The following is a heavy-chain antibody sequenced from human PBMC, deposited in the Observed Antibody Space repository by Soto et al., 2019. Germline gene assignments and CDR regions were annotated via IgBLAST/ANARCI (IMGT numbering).Heavy chain of an antibody. D-gene: IGHD3-3*01. CDR1: GGTFSSYA. CDR2: IIPIFGTA. Sequence: SVKVSCKASGGTFSSYAISWVRQAPGQGLEWMGGIIPIFGTANYAQKFQGRVTITADKSTSTAYMELSSLRSEDTAVYYCERELKMSGYPNYYYYYGMDVWGKGTTVTVSS. V-gene: IGHV1-69*06. CDR3: ERELKMSGYPNYYYYYGMDV. J-gene: IGHJ6*04.